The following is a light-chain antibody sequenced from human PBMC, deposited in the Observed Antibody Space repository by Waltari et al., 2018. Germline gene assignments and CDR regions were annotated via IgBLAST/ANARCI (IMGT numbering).Light chain of an antibody. J-gene: IGKJ2*01. CDR2: LGS. Sequence: DIVMTQSPLSLPVTPGEPASISCRSSQSLLHSDGYTYLDWYLQKPGQSPQLLIYLGSDRASGVPDRFSGSGSGTDFTLKITRVEAEDVGIYYCMQTVQFPYTFGQGTKLEIK. V-gene: IGKV2-28*01. CDR1: QSLLHSDGYTY. CDR3: MQTVQFPYT.